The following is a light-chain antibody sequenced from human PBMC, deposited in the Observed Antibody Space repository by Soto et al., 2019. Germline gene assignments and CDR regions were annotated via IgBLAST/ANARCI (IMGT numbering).Light chain of an antibody. CDR3: QAWDSSTAV. CDR1: KLGDEY. Sequence: SYELTQPPSVSVSPGQTATITCSGDKLGDEYACWYQQKPGHSPVLVIYQDTKRPSGIPERFSGSNSGNTATLTISGTQAIDEADYYCQAWDSSTAVFGGGTKVTVL. CDR2: QDT. V-gene: IGLV3-1*01. J-gene: IGLJ2*01.